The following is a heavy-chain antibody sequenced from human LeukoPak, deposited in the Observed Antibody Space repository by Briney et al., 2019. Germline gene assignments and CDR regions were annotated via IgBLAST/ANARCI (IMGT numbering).Heavy chain of an antibody. J-gene: IGHJ5*02. CDR1: GVSLGTSGVG. V-gene: IGHV2-5*01. Sequence: GPTLVDPPQTLTLTGSLSGVSLGTSGVGVGWIRQPPGKALEWLALIYWNDDKRYSPSLKSRLTITTDPSKNQVVLTMTNMAPEDTATYYCARVLVPDTYHWFDPWGEGTLVTV. CDR2: IYWNDDK. CDR3: ARVLVPDTYHWFDP. D-gene: IGHD2-2*01.